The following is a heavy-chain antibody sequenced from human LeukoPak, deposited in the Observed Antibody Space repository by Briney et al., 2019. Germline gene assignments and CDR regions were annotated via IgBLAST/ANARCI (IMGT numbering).Heavy chain of an antibody. D-gene: IGHD6-19*01. J-gene: IGHJ5*02. Sequence: SETLSLTCTVSGGSVRSNSYYWSWIRQPPGKGLEWIGYIYHSGTTNYNPSLKSRVTISVDTSKNQFSLNLSSVTAADTAVYYCARATPGFSSGWFNNWFDPWGQGTLVTVSS. CDR3: ARATPGFSSGWFNNWFDP. CDR1: GGSVRSNSYY. CDR2: IYHSGTT. V-gene: IGHV4-61*01.